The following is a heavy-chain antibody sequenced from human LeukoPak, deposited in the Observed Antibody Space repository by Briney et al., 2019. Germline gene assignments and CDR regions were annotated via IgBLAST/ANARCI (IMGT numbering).Heavy chain of an antibody. CDR3: ARIRDGYNDAYDI. D-gene: IGHD5-24*01. Sequence: ASVKVSCKASGYTFSNYYMHWVRQAPGQGLEWMGLINSSAGNTNYAQRFRGRVTMTRNTSTSTVYMELSSLRSEDTAVYYCARIRDGYNDAYDIWGQGTMVTVPS. J-gene: IGHJ3*02. CDR2: INSSAGNT. CDR1: GYTFSNYY. V-gene: IGHV1-46*01.